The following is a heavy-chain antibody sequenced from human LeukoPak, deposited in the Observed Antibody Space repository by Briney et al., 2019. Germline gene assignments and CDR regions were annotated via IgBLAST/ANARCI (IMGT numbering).Heavy chain of an antibody. CDR3: ARIPYSSSSYYFDY. Sequence: SGPVLVKPTETLTLTCTVSGFSLSNARMGVSWTRQPPGKALEWLAHIFSNDEKSYSTSLKSRLTISKDTSKSQVVLTMTNMDPVDTATYYCARIPYSSSSYYFDYWGQGTLVTVSS. CDR1: GFSLSNARMG. V-gene: IGHV2-26*01. CDR2: IFSNDEK. J-gene: IGHJ4*02. D-gene: IGHD6-6*01.